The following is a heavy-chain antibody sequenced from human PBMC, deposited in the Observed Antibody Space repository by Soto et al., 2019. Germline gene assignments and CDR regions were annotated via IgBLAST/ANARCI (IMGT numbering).Heavy chain of an antibody. CDR2: INPNSGGT. D-gene: IGHD3-3*01. CDR1: GYTFTGYY. V-gene: IGHV1-2*02. CDR3: ARARARITIFGVVPKGDYYGMDV. J-gene: IGHJ6*02. Sequence: GASVKVSCKASGYTFTGYYMHWVRQAPGQGLEGMGWINPNSGGTKYAQKFQGRVTMTRDTSISTAYMELSRLRDDDTAVYYCARARARITIFGVVPKGDYYGMDVWGQGTTVTVSS.